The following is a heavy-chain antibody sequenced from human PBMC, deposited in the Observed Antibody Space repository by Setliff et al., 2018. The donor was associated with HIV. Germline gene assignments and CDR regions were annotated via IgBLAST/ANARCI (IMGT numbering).Heavy chain of an antibody. J-gene: IGHJ4*02. CDR2: ISAYNGNT. Sequence: ASVKVSCKASGYTFTNYDISWVRQAPGQGLEWMAWISAYNGNTNYAQKLQGRVSMTTDTSTSTAYMELRSLRSDDTAVYYCARDTFGWWRLVDFWSGYHYFDYWGQGTLVTVSS. V-gene: IGHV1-18*01. D-gene: IGHD3-3*01. CDR1: GYTFTNYD. CDR3: ARDTFGWWRLVDFWSGYHYFDY.